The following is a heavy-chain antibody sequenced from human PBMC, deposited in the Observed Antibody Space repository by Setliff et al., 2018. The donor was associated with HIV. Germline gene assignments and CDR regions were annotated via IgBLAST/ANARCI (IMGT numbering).Heavy chain of an antibody. CDR2: MNPNSGNT. CDR1: GYTFTSYD. CDR3: ARQDSSGWYSVGP. J-gene: IGHJ5*02. V-gene: IGHV1-8*03. D-gene: IGHD6-19*01. Sequence: ASVKVSCKASGYTFTSYDINWVRQATGQGLEWMGWMNPNSGNTGYAQKFQGRVTITADKSTSTAYMELSSLRSEDTAVYYCARQDSSGWYSVGPWGQGTLVTVSS.